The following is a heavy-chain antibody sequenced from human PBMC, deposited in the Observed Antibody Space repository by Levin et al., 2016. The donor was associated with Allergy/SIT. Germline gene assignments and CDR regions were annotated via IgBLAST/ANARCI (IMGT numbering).Heavy chain of an antibody. V-gene: IGHV1-2*02. Sequence: WVRQAPGQGLEWMGWINPNSGGTNYAQKFQGRVTMTRDTSISTAYMELSRLRSDDTAVYYCARVGAKDYWGQGTLVTVSS. J-gene: IGHJ4*02. CDR3: ARVGAKDY. D-gene: IGHD1-26*01. CDR2: INPNSGGT.